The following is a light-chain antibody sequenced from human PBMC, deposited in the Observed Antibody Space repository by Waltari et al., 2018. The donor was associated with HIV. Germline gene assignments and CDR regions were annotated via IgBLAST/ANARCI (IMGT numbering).Light chain of an antibody. CDR3: QQYASFPPS. CDR1: QHISSW. CDR2: AVS. V-gene: IGKV1D-16*01. J-gene: IGKJ4*01. Sequence: TQMTQSPSSLSASVGDRVTIRCRATQHISSWLAWYQQRPGKAPKSLIHAVSNLQKGAPARFGGSGSGTGFNLTINGLQSEDFAIYYCQQYASFPPSFGGGTKIEI.